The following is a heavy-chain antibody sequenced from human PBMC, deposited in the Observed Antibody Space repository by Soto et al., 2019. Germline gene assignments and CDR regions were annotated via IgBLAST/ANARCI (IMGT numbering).Heavy chain of an antibody. J-gene: IGHJ5*02. D-gene: IGHD3-3*01. CDR2: IYYSGST. CDR1: GGSISSSSYY. V-gene: IGHV4-39*01. CDR3: ARPGYYDFWSGEKNWFDP. Sequence: QLQLQESGPGLVKPSETLSLTCTVSGGSISSSSYYWGWIRQPPGKGLEWIGSIYYSGSTYYNPSLKSRVTISVDTSKNQFSLKLSSVTAADTAVYYCARPGYYDFWSGEKNWFDPWGQGTLVTVSS.